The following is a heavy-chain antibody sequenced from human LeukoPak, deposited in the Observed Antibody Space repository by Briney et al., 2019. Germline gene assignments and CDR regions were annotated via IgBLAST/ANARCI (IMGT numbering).Heavy chain of an antibody. CDR2: ISSSSSYI. J-gene: IGHJ4*02. D-gene: IGHD5-12*01. CDR1: GFTFSSYS. V-gene: IGHV3-21*01. Sequence: PGGSLRLSCAASGFTFSSYSMNWVRQAPGKGLEWVSSISSSSSYIYYADSVKGRFTISRDNAKNSLYLQMNSLRAEDTAVYHCAREGTTRGYSGYGLWGQGTLVTVSS. CDR3: AREGTTRGYSGYGL.